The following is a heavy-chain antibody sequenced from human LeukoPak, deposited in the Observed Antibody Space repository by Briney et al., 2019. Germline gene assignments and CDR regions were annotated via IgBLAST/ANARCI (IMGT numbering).Heavy chain of an antibody. D-gene: IGHD6-13*01. Sequence: PGGSLRLSCVASGFTFSSYWMSWVRQAPGKGLEWVANIKQDGREKYYVDSVKGRFTISRDNAKNALDLQMNSLRAEDTALYYCARQQLNGFDIWGQGTMVTVSS. CDR2: IKQDGREK. J-gene: IGHJ3*02. CDR3: ARQQLNGFDI. V-gene: IGHV3-7*01. CDR1: GFTFSSYW.